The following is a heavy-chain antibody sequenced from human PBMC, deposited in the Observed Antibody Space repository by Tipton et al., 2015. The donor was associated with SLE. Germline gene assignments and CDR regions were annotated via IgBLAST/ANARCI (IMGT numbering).Heavy chain of an antibody. D-gene: IGHD3/OR15-3a*01. J-gene: IGHJ6*02. CDR1: GFTFSSYA. CDR3: AKGHHVFWTPQDHYYYGLDV. Sequence: SLRLSCAASGFTFSSYAMSWVRQAPGKGLEWVSAISGSGGSTYYADSVKGRFTISRDNSKNTLYLQMNSLRAEDTAVYYCAKGHHVFWTPQDHYYYGLDVWGQGTTVTVSS. CDR2: ISGSGGST. V-gene: IGHV3-23*01.